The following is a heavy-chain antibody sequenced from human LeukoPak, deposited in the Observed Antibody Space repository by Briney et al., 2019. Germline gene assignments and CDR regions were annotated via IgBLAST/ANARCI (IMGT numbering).Heavy chain of an antibody. CDR1: GFTFSDYY. Sequence: GGSLRLSCAASGFTFSDYYMSWIRQAPGKGLEWVSYISSSGSTIYYADSVKGRFTISRDNAKNSLYLQMNSLRAEDTAVHYCARDKEGIPHNWFDPWGQGTLVTVSS. D-gene: IGHD1-14*01. CDR3: ARDKEGIPHNWFDP. CDR2: ISSSGSTI. V-gene: IGHV3-11*01. J-gene: IGHJ5*02.